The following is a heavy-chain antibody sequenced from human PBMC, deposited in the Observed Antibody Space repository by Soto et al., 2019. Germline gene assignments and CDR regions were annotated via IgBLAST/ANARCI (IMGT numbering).Heavy chain of an antibody. V-gene: IGHV1-46*01. CDR2: INPSGGST. Sequence: ASVKVSCKASGYTFTSYYMHWVRQAPGQGLEWMGIINPSGGSTSYAQKFQGRVTMTRDTSTSTFYIELSSLSSEDTAVYYCARKSFNSSWTFDSWGQGTLVTVSS. D-gene: IGHD6-13*01. CDR3: ARKSFNSSWTFDS. J-gene: IGHJ4*02. CDR1: GYTFTSYY.